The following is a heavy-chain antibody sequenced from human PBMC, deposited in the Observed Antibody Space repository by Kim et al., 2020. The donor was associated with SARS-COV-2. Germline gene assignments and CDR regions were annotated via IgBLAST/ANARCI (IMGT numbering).Heavy chain of an antibody. CDR1: GGSISSYY. Sequence: SETLSLTCTVSGGSISSYYWSWIRQPPGKGLEWIGYIYYSGSTNYNPSLKSRVTISVDTSKNQFSLKLSSVTAADTAVYYCARDKTYYYGSSGYYSGVNYYYGMDVWGQGTTVTVSS. V-gene: IGHV4-59*13. CDR2: IYYSGST. J-gene: IGHJ6*02. D-gene: IGHD3-22*01. CDR3: ARDKTYYYGSSGYYSGVNYYYGMDV.